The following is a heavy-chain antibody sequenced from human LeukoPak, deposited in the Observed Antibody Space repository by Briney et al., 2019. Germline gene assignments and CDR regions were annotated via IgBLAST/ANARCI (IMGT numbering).Heavy chain of an antibody. V-gene: IGHV1-2*02. CDR2: INPNSGGT. D-gene: IGHD6-19*01. CDR3: ARGEYSSGWYHWFDP. CDR1: GYTFTGYY. J-gene: IGHJ5*02. Sequence: ASVKVSCKASGYTFTGYYMHWVRQAPGQGLEWMGWINPNSGGTNYAQKFQGRVTMTRDTSISTAYMELSRLRSDDTAVYYCARGEYSSGWYHWFDPWGQGTLVTVSS.